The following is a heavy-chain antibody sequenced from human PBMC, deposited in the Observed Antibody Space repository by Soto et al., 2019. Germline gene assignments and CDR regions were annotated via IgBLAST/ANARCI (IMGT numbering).Heavy chain of an antibody. D-gene: IGHD1-26*01. CDR2: ISSSSSTI. J-gene: IGHJ3*02. CDR1: GFTFSSYS. Sequence: GGSLRLSCAASGFTFSSYSMNWVRLAPGKGLEWVSYISSSSSTIYYADSVTGRFTISRDNVKNSLYLQMNILRAEDMALYFCAKDIRRELPDDDAFDIWGQGTMVTVSS. CDR3: AKDIRRELPDDDAFDI. V-gene: IGHV3-48*04.